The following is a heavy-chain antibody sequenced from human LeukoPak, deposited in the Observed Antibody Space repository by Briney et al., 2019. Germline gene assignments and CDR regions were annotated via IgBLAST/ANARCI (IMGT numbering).Heavy chain of an antibody. CDR2: IYPGDSDT. V-gene: IGHV5-51*01. D-gene: IGHD4-17*01. CDR1: GYSFSSYW. CDR3: ARCYGDYFFDY. J-gene: IGHJ4*02. Sequence: GESLKISCKGSGYSFSSYWIGWVRQTPGKGLEWMGIIYPGDSDTRYSPSFQGQVTISADKSISTAYLQWSSLEASDTAMYYCARCYGDYFFDYWGQGTLVTVSS.